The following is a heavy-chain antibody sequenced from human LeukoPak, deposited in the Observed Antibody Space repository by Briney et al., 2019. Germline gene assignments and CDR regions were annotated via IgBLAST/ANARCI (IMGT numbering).Heavy chain of an antibody. J-gene: IGHJ5*02. D-gene: IGHD6-13*01. CDR2: ISYDGSNK. CDR3: ARDHSQLPARLGPSGWFDP. V-gene: IGHV3-30-3*01. Sequence: GGSLRLSCAASGFTFSSYAMHWVRQAPGKGLEWVAVISYDGSNKYYADSVKGRFTISRDNSKNTLYLQMNSLRAEDTAVYYCARDHSQLPARLGPSGWFDPWGQGTLVTVSS. CDR1: GFTFSSYA.